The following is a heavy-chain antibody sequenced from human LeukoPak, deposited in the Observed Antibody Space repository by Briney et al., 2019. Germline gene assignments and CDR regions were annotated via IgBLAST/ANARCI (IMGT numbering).Heavy chain of an antibody. Sequence: GASVKVSCKASGGTFSSYAISWVRQAPGQGLEWMGGIIPIFGTANYAQKFQGRVTITADESTSTAYMELSSLRSEDTAVYYCARRGLLYYYYYGMDVWGQGTTVTVSS. CDR1: GGTFSSYA. CDR3: ARRGLLYYYYYGMDV. V-gene: IGHV1-69*13. CDR2: IIPIFGTA. D-gene: IGHD2/OR15-2a*01. J-gene: IGHJ6*02.